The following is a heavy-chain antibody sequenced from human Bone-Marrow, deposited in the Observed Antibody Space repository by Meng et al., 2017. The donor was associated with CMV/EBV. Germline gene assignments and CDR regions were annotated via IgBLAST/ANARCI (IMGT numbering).Heavy chain of an antibody. CDR3: TTDPSFRWLA. D-gene: IGHD6-19*01. CDR2: IKSKTDDGTT. CDR1: GFTFSNAW. V-gene: IGHV3-15*01. J-gene: IGHJ4*02. Sequence: GESLKISCTASGFTFSNAWMNWVRQAPGKGLEWVGRIKSKTDDGTTEHAAPVKGRFIISRDDSKNTLYLQMNSLKTEDTAVYYCTTDPSFRWLAWGQGTLVTVSS.